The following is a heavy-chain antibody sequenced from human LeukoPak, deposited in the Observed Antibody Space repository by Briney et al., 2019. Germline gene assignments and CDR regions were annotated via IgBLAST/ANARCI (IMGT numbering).Heavy chain of an antibody. CDR1: GFTLSAAW. V-gene: IGHV3-23*01. CDR3: AKDIGDYGMDV. Sequence: GGSLRLSCAASGFTLSAAWMNWVRQAPGKGLEWVSAISGSGGSTYYADSVKGRFTISRDNSKNTLYLQMNSLRAEDTAVYYCAKDIGDYGMDVWGQGTTVTVSS. D-gene: IGHD1-26*01. J-gene: IGHJ6*02. CDR2: ISGSGGST.